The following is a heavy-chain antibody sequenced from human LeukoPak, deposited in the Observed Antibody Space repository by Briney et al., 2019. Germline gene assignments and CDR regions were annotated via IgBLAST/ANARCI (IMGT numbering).Heavy chain of an antibody. D-gene: IGHD3-22*01. CDR1: GFTVSSNY. J-gene: IGHJ4*02. CDR3: ARGYDSSGPHFDY. Sequence: PGGSLRLSCAASGFTVSSNYMSWIRQPPGKGLEWIGEINHSGSTNYNQSLKSRVTISVDTSKNQFSLKLSSVTAADTAVYYCARGYDSSGPHFDYWGQGTLVTVSS. CDR2: INHSGST. V-gene: IGHV4-34*01.